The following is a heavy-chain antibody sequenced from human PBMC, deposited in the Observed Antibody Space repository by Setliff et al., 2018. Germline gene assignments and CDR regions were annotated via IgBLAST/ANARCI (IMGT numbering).Heavy chain of an antibody. CDR1: GGSISSGGYY. CDR2: IYYSGST. J-gene: IGHJ3*02. D-gene: IGHD1-26*01. V-gene: IGHV4-31*03. CDR3: ARDRRIVGARHAFDI. Sequence: PSETLSLTCTVSGGSISSGGYYWSWIRQHPGKGLEWIGYIYYSGSTYYNPSLKSRVTISVDTSKNQFSLKLSSVTAADTAVYYCARDRRIVGARHAFDIWGHGTTVT.